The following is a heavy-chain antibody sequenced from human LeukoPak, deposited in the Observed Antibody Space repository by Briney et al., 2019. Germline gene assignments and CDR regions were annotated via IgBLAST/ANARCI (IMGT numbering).Heavy chain of an antibody. V-gene: IGHV1-69*13. Sequence: SVKVSCKASGGTFSSYAISWVRQAPGQGLEWMGGIIPIFGTANYAQTFQGRVTITADESTSTAYMELSSLRSEDTAVYYCARERYCSSTSCYMAYWGQGTLVTVSS. CDR2: IIPIFGTA. J-gene: IGHJ4*02. CDR3: ARERYCSSTSCYMAY. D-gene: IGHD2-2*02. CDR1: GGTFSSYA.